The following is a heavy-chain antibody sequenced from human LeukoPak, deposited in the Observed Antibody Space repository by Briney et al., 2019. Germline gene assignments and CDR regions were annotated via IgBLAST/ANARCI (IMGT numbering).Heavy chain of an antibody. CDR2: ISGSGGST. V-gene: IGHV3-23*01. D-gene: IGHD6-13*01. CDR3: ATGPYSSSWYKGFDY. Sequence: GGSLRLSCAASGFTFSSYAMSWVRQAPGKGLEWVSAISGSGGSTYYADSVKGRLTISRDNSKNTLYLQMNSLRAEDTAVYYCATGPYSSSWYKGFDYWGQGTLVTVSS. J-gene: IGHJ4*02. CDR1: GFTFSSYA.